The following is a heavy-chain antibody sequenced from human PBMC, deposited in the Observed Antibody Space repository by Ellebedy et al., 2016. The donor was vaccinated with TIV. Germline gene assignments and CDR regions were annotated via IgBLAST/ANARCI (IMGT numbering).Heavy chain of an antibody. CDR2: INQDGSKI. Sequence: GGSLRLSCAASGFTFSNYWMSWVRQAPGKGLEWVANINQDGSKIYYVDSVRGRFTISRDNAKTSLYLQMNTMGDEDTAVYYCARGFFSSPSCLYSYYYYGMDVWGQGTTVTVSS. V-gene: IGHV3-7*03. J-gene: IGHJ6*02. CDR1: GFTFSNYW. CDR3: ARGFFSSPSCLYSYYYYGMDV. D-gene: IGHD2-2*01.